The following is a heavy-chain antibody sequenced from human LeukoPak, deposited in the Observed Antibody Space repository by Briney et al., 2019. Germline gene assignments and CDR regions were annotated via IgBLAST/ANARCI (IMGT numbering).Heavy chain of an antibody. CDR1: GFTFSSYA. CDR2: ISGSGGST. Sequence: GGSLRPSCAASGFTFSSYAMSWVRQAPGKGLEWVSAISGSGGSTYYADSVKGRFTISRDNSKNTLYLQMNSLRAEDTAVYYCAKARLHYYYYMGVWGKGTTVTVSS. V-gene: IGHV3-23*01. CDR3: AKARLHYYYYMGV. J-gene: IGHJ6*03. D-gene: IGHD4-11*01.